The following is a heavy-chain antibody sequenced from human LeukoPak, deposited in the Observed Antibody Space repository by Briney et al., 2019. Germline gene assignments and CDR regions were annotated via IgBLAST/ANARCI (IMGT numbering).Heavy chain of an antibody. CDR1: GFTFSSYA. J-gene: IGHJ4*02. V-gene: IGHV3-23*01. D-gene: IGHD5-18*01. Sequence: PGGSLRLSCAASGFTFSSYAMSWVRQAPGKGREWVSAISGSGGSTYHADSVKGRFTLSRDNSKNTLYLQMNSLRAEDTAVYYCARSRGYSYGGFDYWGQGTLVTVSS. CDR2: ISGSGGST. CDR3: ARSRGYSYGGFDY.